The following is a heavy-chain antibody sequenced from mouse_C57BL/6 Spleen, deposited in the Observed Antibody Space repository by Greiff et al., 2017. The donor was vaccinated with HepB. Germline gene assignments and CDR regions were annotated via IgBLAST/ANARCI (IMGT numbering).Heavy chain of an antibody. CDR1: GFNIKDDY. J-gene: IGHJ3*01. D-gene: IGHD3-3*01. V-gene: IGHV14-4*01. CDR3: TTPGTRSWFAY. CDR2: IDPENGDT. Sequence: EVQLQQSGAELVRPGASVKLSCTASGFNIKDDYMHWVKQRPEQGLEWIGWIDPENGDTEYASKFQGKATITADTSSNTAYLQLSSLTSEDTAVYYGTTPGTRSWFAYWGQGTLVTVSA.